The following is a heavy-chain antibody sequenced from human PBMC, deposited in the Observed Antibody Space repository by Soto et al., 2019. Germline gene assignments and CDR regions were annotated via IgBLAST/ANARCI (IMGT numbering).Heavy chain of an antibody. CDR1: GGSISGSDYY. CDR2: IYYSGST. J-gene: IGHJ5*02. Sequence: SETLSLTCSVSGGSISGSDYYWSWIRQHPVKGLEWIGYIYYSGSTYYNPSLKSRVFISVDTSQNQFSLELSSVTAADTAVYYCARDSFVLVHSAASWGQGTQVTVSS. CDR3: ARDSFVLVHSAAS. V-gene: IGHV4-31*03. D-gene: IGHD3-16*01.